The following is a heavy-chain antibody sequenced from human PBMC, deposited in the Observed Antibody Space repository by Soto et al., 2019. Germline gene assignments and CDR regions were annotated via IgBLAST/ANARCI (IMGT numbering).Heavy chain of an antibody. J-gene: IGHJ4*02. CDR3: AKGRGGSGSLTPRVDF. Sequence: EVQLLESVGGLVQPGVSLRLSCAASGFTFNNYAMTWVRQAPGKGLEWVSAISGGGDTTSYADSVKGRFTVSRDGSKNTLYLQMSSLRAEDTALYYCAKGRGGSGSLTPRVDFWGQGTLVTVSS. CDR1: GFTFNNYA. CDR2: ISGGGDTT. D-gene: IGHD3-10*01. V-gene: IGHV3-23*01.